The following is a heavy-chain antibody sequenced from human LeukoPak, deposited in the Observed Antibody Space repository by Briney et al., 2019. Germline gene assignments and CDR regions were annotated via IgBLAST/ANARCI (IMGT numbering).Heavy chain of an antibody. CDR2: INHSGST. CDR1: GGSFSGYY. CDR3: ARVGPYYYGSGSYSGGYYYYMDV. V-gene: IGHV4-34*01. J-gene: IGHJ6*03. Sequence: SETLSLTCAVYGGSFSGYYWGWIRQPPGKGLEWIGEINHSGSTNYNPSLKSRVTISVDTSKNQFSLTLSSVTAADTAVYYCARVGPYYYGSGSYSGGYYYYMDVWGKGTTVTISS. D-gene: IGHD3-10*01.